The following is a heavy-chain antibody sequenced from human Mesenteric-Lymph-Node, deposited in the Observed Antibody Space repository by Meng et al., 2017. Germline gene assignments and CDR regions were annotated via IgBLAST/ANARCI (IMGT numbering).Heavy chain of an antibody. CDR2: IDDSGST. J-gene: IGHJ4*02. Sequence: LHKSRPGLVKPSSTLSPPFGFAGVSTSTNVRLSWVRQPPGKGLECIGDIDDSGSTNYNPSLNSRIVISLDKSKNHFSLKVNSVTAADTAVYYCARGKQDAWELLAYWGQGALVTVSS. CDR1: GVSTSTNVR. V-gene: IGHV4-4*02. CDR3: ARGKQDAWELLAY. D-gene: IGHD1-26*01.